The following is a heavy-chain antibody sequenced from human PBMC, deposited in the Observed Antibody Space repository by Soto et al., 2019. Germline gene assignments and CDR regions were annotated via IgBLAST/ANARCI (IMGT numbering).Heavy chain of an antibody. Sequence: GESLKISCAASGFTFSSYAMHWVRQAPGKGLEYVSAISSNGGSTYYANSVKGRFTISRDNSKNTLYLQMGSLRAEDMAVYYCARVGDCSGGSCYSSHYYYMDVWGKGTTVTVSS. CDR1: GFTFSSYA. CDR2: ISSNGGST. V-gene: IGHV3-64*01. CDR3: ARVGDCSGGSCYSSHYYYMDV. J-gene: IGHJ6*03. D-gene: IGHD2-15*01.